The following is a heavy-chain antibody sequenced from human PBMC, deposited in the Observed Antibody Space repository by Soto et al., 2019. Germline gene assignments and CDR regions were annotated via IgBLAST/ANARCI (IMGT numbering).Heavy chain of an antibody. CDR2: VYYSGST. V-gene: IGHV4-39*07. CDR1: GASISSSTFY. Sequence: TLSLTCTVSGASISSSTFYWGWIRQPPGKGLEWIGTVYYSGSTYYNPSLKSRVTISVDTSKNQFSLKLSSVTAADTAVYYCARSIDPWGQGTLVTVSS. CDR3: ARSIDP. J-gene: IGHJ5*02.